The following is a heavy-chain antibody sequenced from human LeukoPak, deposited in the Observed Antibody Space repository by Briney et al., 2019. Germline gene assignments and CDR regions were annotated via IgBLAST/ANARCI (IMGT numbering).Heavy chain of an antibody. Sequence: SETLSLTCTVSGGSISSSSYYWGCIRQPPGKGLEWIGSIYYSGSTYYNPSLKSRVTISVDTSKNQFSLKLSSVTAADTAVYYCARRASYGMDVWGQGTTVTVSS. J-gene: IGHJ6*02. CDR2: IYYSGST. V-gene: IGHV4-39*01. CDR1: GGSISSSSYY. CDR3: ARRASYGMDV.